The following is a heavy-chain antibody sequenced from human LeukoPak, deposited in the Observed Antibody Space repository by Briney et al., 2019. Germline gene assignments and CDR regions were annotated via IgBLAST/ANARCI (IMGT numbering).Heavy chain of an antibody. CDR3: ARQRGASGTINSFDP. D-gene: IGHD3-10*01. J-gene: IGHJ5*02. Sequence: GDSPKISCETSGFTFSTSWIGWVRQMPGTGLEWVGAIYPDDSDTRYSPSFQGQVRISADKSARTAYLQWASLKASDTATCYGARQRGASGTINSFDPWGQGTLVTVSS. V-gene: IGHV5-51*01. CDR2: IYPDDSDT. CDR1: GFTFSTSW.